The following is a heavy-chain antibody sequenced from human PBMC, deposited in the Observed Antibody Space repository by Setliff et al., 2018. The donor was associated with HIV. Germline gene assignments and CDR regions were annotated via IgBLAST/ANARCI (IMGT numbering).Heavy chain of an antibody. CDR3: ARDPSSSWYGGSLFFDY. Sequence: ASVKVSCKASGYTFTRNQIHWVRQAPGQGLEWMGIINPSGGSAAYAEKFRGRVTMTSDTSTNTVYMELSSLRSEDTAVYYCARDPSSSWYGGSLFFDYWGQGTQVTVSS. CDR1: GYTFTRNQ. D-gene: IGHD6-13*01. J-gene: IGHJ4*02. CDR2: INPSGGSA. V-gene: IGHV1-46*01.